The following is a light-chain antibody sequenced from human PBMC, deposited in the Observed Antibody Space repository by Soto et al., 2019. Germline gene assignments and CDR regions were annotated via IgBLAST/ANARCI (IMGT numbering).Light chain of an antibody. J-gene: IGLJ1*01. CDR2: DVH. CDR1: SSDVGGYDY. V-gene: IGLV2-11*01. Sequence: QSALTQPRSVSGSPGQSVTISCTGTSSDVGGYDYVSWYQQHPGKAPRLMIHDVHKRPSGVPDRFSGSKSGSTASLTISGLQADDEADYYCCSYAGSYTFEVFGTGTKVTVL. CDR3: CSYAGSYTFEV.